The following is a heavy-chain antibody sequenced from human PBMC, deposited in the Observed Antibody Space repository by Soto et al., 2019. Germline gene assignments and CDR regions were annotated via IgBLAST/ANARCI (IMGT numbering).Heavy chain of an antibody. CDR3: ARGYRELFFYAMDV. Sequence: QVELVQSGIEVKNPGSSVKVSCKASGDTFSNYAINWVRQAPGQGLEWMGGIIPFYDKPNYAENSLGRVTISADKFTATAYLEVSSLRSEDTAVYFCARGYRELFFYAMDVWGRGTPVIVSS. CDR2: IIPFYDKP. D-gene: IGHD3-10*01. V-gene: IGHV1-69*06. CDR1: GDTFSNYA. J-gene: IGHJ6*02.